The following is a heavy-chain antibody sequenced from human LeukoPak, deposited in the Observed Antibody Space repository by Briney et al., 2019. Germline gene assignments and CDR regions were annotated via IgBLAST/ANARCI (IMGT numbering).Heavy chain of an antibody. CDR1: GGSISSYY. CDR2: IYTSGST. J-gene: IGHJ5*02. V-gene: IGHV4-4*07. Sequence: SETLSLTCTVSGGSISSYYWSWIRQPAGKGLEWIGRIYTSGSTNYNPSLKSRVTMSVDTSKNQFSLKLSFVTAADTAVYYCARAWGYDGSGSYYNNWFDPWGQGTLVTVSS. D-gene: IGHD3-10*01. CDR3: ARAWGYDGSGSYYNNWFDP.